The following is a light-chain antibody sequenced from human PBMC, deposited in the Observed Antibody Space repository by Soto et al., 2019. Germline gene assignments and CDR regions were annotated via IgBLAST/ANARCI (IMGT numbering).Light chain of an antibody. V-gene: IGKV3-20*01. CDR1: QSVSSSY. CDR3: QQYNNWPFT. J-gene: IGKJ3*01. CDR2: GAS. Sequence: EIVLTQSPGTLSLSPGERATLSCRASQSVSSSYLAWYQQKPGQAPRLLIYGASSRATGIPDRFSGSGSGTEFTLTISSLQSGDFAVYYCQQYNNWPFTFGPGTKVDIK.